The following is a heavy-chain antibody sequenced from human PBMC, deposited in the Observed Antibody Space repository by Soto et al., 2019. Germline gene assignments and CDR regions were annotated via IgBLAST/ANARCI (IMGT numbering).Heavy chain of an antibody. J-gene: IGHJ6*02. D-gene: IGHD1-20*01. V-gene: IGHV1-69*13. CDR3: ARWSNWNPMYYSGMDV. CDR2: IIPRFDTA. Sequence: SVKVSCKASGGAFSNYTLTWVRQAPGQGFEWLGGIIPRFDTANYALKFQGRVTITADVSSSTAYLELSRLTSEDTAVYYCARWSNWNPMYYSGMDVWGQGTTVTVS. CDR1: GGAFSNYT.